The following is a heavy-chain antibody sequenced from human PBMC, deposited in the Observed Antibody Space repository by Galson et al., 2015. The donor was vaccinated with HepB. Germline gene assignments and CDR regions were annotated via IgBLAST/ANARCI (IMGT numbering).Heavy chain of an antibody. CDR3: ARDGSRYFDWLAWFDP. CDR1: GVSISSSTYY. V-gene: IGHV4-39*07. CDR2: IFNSGIT. Sequence: LSLTCTVSGVSISSSTYYWGWIRQPPGKGLQWIGSIFNSGITHYNPSLKSRVMMSIDTSKNQFSLKLSSVTAADTAMYYCARDGSRYFDWLAWFDPWGQGTLVTVSS. J-gene: IGHJ5*02. D-gene: IGHD3-9*01.